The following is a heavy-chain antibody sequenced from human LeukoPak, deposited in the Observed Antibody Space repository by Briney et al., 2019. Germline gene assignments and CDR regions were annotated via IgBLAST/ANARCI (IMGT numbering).Heavy chain of an antibody. V-gene: IGHV3-23*01. CDR3: AKDRGDYPPYFDY. CDR2: IGGGADDT. D-gene: IGHD2-21*02. J-gene: IGHJ4*02. CDR1: RFSFSEYV. Sequence: GGSLRLSCAASRFSFSEYVMSWVRQAPGKRLEWVSTIGGGADDTYYADAVKGRFTISRDNSKNTLYLQMNSLQTEDTAVYYCAKDRGDYPPYFDYWGQGTLVTVSS.